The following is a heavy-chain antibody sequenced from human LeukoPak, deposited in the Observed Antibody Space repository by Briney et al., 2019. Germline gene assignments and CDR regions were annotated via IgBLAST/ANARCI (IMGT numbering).Heavy chain of an antibody. J-gene: IGHJ3*02. CDR1: GVSFHSYA. D-gene: IGHD4-17*01. CDR2: ISGSGVST. V-gene: IGHV3-23*01. CDR3: ARVIDYGALDACDI. Sequence: GGSLRLSCAASGVSFHSYAMSWVRQPPGKGLEWVSGISGSGVSTHYAASVKGRLTVSRDNSTNTLYAQMTSLRAEDTAVYFCARVIDYGALDACDIWGQGTMVTVSS.